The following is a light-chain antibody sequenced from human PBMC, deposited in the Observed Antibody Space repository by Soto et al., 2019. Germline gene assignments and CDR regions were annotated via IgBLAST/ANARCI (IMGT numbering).Light chain of an antibody. J-gene: IGKJ5*01. CDR2: AAS. CDR3: QQTYITPFT. Sequence: DIQMTQSPSSLSASVGARVTITCRASQSITDYLNWYQQKPGKAPKLLIYAASSLQSGFPSRFSASGSGTDFTLTISRLQPEDFATYYCQQTYITPFTFGQGTRLEIK. CDR1: QSITDY. V-gene: IGKV1-39*01.